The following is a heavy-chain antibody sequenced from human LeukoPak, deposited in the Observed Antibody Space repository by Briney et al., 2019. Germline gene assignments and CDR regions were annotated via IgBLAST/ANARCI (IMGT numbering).Heavy chain of an antibody. D-gene: IGHD3-16*01. CDR2: ISSNGGST. CDR3: AKVRWGSDNALDS. J-gene: IGHJ4*02. V-gene: IGHV3-64*01. Sequence: GGSLRLSCAASGFTFSSYAMHWVRQAPGKGLEYVSAISSNGGSTYYANSVKGRFTISGDNSKNTLYLQMGSLRAEDTAVYYCAKVRWGSDNALDSWGQGTLVTGSS. CDR1: GFTFSSYA.